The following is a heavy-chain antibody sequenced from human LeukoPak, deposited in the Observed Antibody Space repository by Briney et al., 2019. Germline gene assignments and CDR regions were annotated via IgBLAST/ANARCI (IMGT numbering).Heavy chain of an antibody. CDR3: ARKVLTGYNLFDY. Sequence: SETLSLTCTVSGGSISSGSYYWSWIRQPAGKGLEWIGSIYYSGSTYYNPSLKSRVTISVDTSKNQFSLKLSSVTAADTAVYYCARKVLTGYNLFDYWGQGTLVTVSS. J-gene: IGHJ4*02. CDR2: IYYSGST. CDR1: GGSISSGSYY. V-gene: IGHV4-39*01. D-gene: IGHD3-9*01.